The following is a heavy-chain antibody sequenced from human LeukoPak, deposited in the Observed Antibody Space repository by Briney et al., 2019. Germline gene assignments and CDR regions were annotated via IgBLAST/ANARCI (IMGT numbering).Heavy chain of an antibody. CDR1: GFTFSSYA. Sequence: GGSLRLSCAASGFTFSSYAMSWVRQAPGKGLEWVSAISGGGGTTYYADSVKGRFTISRDNPRNTLYLQMNSLRVDDTAVYFCAKAPPPFCSGGSCFDAFDIWGQGTMVTVSS. D-gene: IGHD2-15*01. J-gene: IGHJ3*02. V-gene: IGHV3-23*01. CDR2: ISGGGGTT. CDR3: AKAPPPFCSGGSCFDAFDI.